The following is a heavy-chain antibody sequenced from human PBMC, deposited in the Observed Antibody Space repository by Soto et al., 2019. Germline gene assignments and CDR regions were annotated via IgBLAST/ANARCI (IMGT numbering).Heavy chain of an antibody. J-gene: IGHJ6*02. CDR1: HYSFARYG. CDR2: ISTYNSNT. D-gene: IGHD2-15*01. CDR3: AREGYCSSGSCALYSHDFFGMDV. V-gene: IGHV1-18*01. Sequence: GALVKVSCKASHYSFARYGISWVRQAPGQGLEWMGWISTYNSNTKYAQKFQGRVTMTTDTPTSTAYMNLRSLTSDDTAVYYCAREGYCSSGSCALYSHDFFGMDVWGQGTTVT.